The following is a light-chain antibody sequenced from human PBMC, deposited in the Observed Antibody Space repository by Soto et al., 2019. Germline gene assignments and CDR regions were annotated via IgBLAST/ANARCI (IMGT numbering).Light chain of an antibody. V-gene: IGLV2-11*01. J-gene: IGLJ1*01. Sequence: QSALTQPRSVSGSPGQSVTISCTGTSSDVGGYRYVSWYQQHPGKAPKLMMYDVTTRPSGIPDRFSGSKSGNTASLTISGLQAEDEADYYCFSYAGGYTFVFGNGTKLTVL. CDR2: DVT. CDR3: FSYAGGYTFV. CDR1: SSDVGGYRY.